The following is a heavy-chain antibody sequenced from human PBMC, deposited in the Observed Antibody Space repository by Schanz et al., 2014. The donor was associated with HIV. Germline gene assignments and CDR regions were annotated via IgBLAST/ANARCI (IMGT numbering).Heavy chain of an antibody. CDR3: ARGRETVTTYFDF. CDR1: GYTFTNYF. Sequence: QVQLVQSGAEVKKPGASVKVSCKASGYTFTNYFIHWVRQAPGQGLEWMGWINPNSGDTDYAQKFQGRVTMTRDTSISTAYMELSRLRSEDTAVYYCARGRETVTTYFDFWGQGTLVTVSS. V-gene: IGHV1-2*02. CDR2: INPNSGDT. D-gene: IGHD4-17*01. J-gene: IGHJ4*02.